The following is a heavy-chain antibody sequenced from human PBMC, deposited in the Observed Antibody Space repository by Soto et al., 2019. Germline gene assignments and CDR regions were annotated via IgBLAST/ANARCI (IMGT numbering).Heavy chain of an antibody. CDR2: IYYSGST. Sequence: LSETLSLTCTVSVGYIRSGGDYWSWIGQHPGKGMEWIGYIYYSGSTYYNPSLKSRVTISVDTSKNQFSLKTSSVSDADTAVYYCARDGLGRLTSFAYWGQGTLVTVSS. CDR3: ARDGLGRLTSFAY. J-gene: IGHJ4*02. V-gene: IGHV4-31*03. CDR1: VGYIRSGGDY. D-gene: IGHD1-1*01.